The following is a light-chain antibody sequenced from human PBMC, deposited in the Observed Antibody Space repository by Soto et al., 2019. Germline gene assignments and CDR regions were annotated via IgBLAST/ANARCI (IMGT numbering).Light chain of an antibody. CDR1: QSVSTN. CDR3: QQYGGSPRT. CDR2: GAS. Sequence: EIVMTQSPATLSVPPGERATLSCRASQSVSTNFAWYQQKPGQAPRLLIYGASTRATAVPARFTASGSGTDFTLTINRLEPEDFAIYYCQQYGGSPRTFGQGTKVDIK. J-gene: IGKJ1*01. V-gene: IGKV3D-15*01.